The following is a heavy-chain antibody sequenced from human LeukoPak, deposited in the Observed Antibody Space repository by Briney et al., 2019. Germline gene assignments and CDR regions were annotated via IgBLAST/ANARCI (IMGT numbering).Heavy chain of an antibody. V-gene: IGHV1-69*05. Sequence: SSVKVSCKASGGTFSSYAIRWVRQAPGQGLEWMEGIIPIFGTANYAQKFQGRVTITTDESTSTAYMELSSLRSEDTAVYYCARDKDDGDYFWGQGTLVTVSS. CDR2: IIPIFGTA. D-gene: IGHD4-17*01. CDR3: ARDKDDGDYF. J-gene: IGHJ4*02. CDR1: GGTFSSYA.